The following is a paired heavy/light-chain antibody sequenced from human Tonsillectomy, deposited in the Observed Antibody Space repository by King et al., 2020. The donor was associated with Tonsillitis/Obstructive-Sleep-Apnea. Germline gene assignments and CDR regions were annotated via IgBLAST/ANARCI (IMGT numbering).Light chain of an antibody. J-gene: IGLJ3*02. CDR1: SSDVGGYNY. CDR3: SSYTLSSTLGV. Sequence: QSALTQPASVSGSPGQSITISCTGTSSDVGGYNYVSWYQQHPGKAPKLMIYDVSTRPSGVSNRFSGSKSGNTASLTISGLQAEDEADYYCSSYTLSSTLGVFGGGTKLTVL. CDR2: DVS. V-gene: IGLV2-14*01.
Heavy chain of an antibody. J-gene: IGHJ6*03. CDR3: ARRVGTYLAYYYMDV. D-gene: IGHD1-26*01. CDR1: GYTFTSFG. Sequence: QVQLVQSGAEVKKPGASVKVSCKASGYTFTSFGISWVRQAPGQGLEWMGWISAYNGYTDYAQNVQGRVTMTTDTSTSTAYMELRSLRSDDSAVYYCARRVGTYLAYYYMDVWGKGTTVTVSS. CDR2: ISAYNGYT. V-gene: IGHV1-18*01.